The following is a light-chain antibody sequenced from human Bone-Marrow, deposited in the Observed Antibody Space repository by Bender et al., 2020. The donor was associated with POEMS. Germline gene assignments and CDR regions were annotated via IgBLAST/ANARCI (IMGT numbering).Light chain of an antibody. CDR3: ATWDDTLSGLV. V-gene: IGLV1-40*01. CDR1: SSNIGAGFD. J-gene: IGLJ3*02. Sequence: QSVLTQPPSVSGAPGPRVTISCTGSSSNIGAGFDVHWYQQLPETAPKLLIYGNKNRPSGVPDRFSGSKSGTSASLAITGLRSEDEADYHCATWDDTLSGLVFGGGTKLTVL. CDR2: GNK.